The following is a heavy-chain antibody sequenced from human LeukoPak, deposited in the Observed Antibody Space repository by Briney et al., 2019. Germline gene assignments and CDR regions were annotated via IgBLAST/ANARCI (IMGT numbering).Heavy chain of an antibody. V-gene: IGHV3-30*01. CDR2: ISYDGSNK. J-gene: IGHJ4*02. CDR3: ARGTSSGYDYTPSFDY. D-gene: IGHD5-12*01. CDR1: GVTFSSDA. Sequence: GRSLRHSCAASGVTFSSDAMQCGRQAPGKGLGRGAVISYDGSNKYYADSVKSRFTISRDNSKNTLYLQMNRLIAEDTAVYYRARGTSSGYDYTPSFDYWGQGTLVTVSS.